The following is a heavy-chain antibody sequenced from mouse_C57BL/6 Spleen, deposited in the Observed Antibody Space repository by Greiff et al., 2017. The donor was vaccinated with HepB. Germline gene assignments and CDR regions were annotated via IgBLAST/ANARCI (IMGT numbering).Heavy chain of an antibody. CDR1: GYAFTNYL. J-gene: IGHJ4*01. D-gene: IGHD2-14*01. Sequence: QVQLQQSGAELVRPETSVKVSCKASGYAFTNYLIEWVKQRPGQGLEWIGVINPGSGGTNYNEKFKGKATLTADKSSSTAYMQLSSLTSEDSAVYFCARRVRRAMDYWGQGTSVTVSS. CDR3: ARRVRRAMDY. V-gene: IGHV1-54*01. CDR2: INPGSGGT.